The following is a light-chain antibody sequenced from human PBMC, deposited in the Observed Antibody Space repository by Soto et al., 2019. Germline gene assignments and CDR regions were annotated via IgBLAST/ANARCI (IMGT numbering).Light chain of an antibody. CDR2: GAS. J-gene: IGKJ1*01. CDR3: QQYGRSPPT. V-gene: IGKV3-20*01. Sequence: EIVLTQSPGTLSFSPGERGTLACSASQSVSSTYLAWYQQKPGQAPRLLIYGASSRATGIPDRFSGSGSGTDFTLTISRLEPEDYAVYYCQQYGRSPPTFGQGTKVDIK. CDR1: QSVSSTY.